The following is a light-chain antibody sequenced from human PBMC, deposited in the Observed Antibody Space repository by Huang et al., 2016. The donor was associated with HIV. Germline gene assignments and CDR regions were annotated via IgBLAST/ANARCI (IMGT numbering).Light chain of an antibody. Sequence: DIVMVQSPASLSVTPGEAASITCRSSQSLLHSNGHNSLDWYWQKPGQSPQLLIYLGSIRASGVPDRFSGSGSGTDFTLRINRVEAGDVGVYYCMQGLQTWTFGQGTKVEI. J-gene: IGKJ1*01. CDR2: LGS. V-gene: IGKV2-28*01. CDR1: QSLLHSNGHNS. CDR3: MQGLQTWT.